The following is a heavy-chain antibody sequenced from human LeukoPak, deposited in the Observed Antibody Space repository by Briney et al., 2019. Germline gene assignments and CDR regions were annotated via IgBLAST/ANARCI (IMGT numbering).Heavy chain of an antibody. D-gene: IGHD2/OR15-2a*01. CDR2: TYYRLKWSN. Sequence: SQTLSLTCAISGVSVSSFGAAWDWIRQSPWRGLVWLGKTYYRLKWSNDYAEFVKSRITINPDTSKNQFSLQLSSVPPEDTAVYYCARDYLYAFDIWGQGTLVTVSS. J-gene: IGHJ3*02. CDR1: GVSVSSFGAA. V-gene: IGHV6-1*01. CDR3: ARDYLYAFDI.